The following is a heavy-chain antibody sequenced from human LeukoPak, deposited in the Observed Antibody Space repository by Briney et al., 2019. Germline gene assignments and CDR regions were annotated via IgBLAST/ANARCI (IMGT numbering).Heavy chain of an antibody. D-gene: IGHD4-17*01. CDR1: GFTFSSYA. CDR3: AKGRYYGDYGYFDY. CDR2: ISGSGGST. J-gene: IGHJ4*02. Sequence: PGGSLRLSCAASGFTFSSYAMSWVRQAPGKGLEWVSAISGSGGSTYYADSVKGRFTVSRDNSKNTLYLQMNSLRAEDTAVYYCAKGRYYGDYGYFDYWGQGTLVTVSS. V-gene: IGHV3-23*01.